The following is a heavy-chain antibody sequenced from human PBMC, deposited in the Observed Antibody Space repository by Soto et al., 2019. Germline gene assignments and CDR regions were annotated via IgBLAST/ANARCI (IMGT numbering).Heavy chain of an antibody. V-gene: IGHV1-3*01. D-gene: IGHD6-19*01. Sequence: GASVKVSCKASGYTFTSYAMHWVRQAAGQRLEWMGWINAGNGNTKYSQKFQGRVTITRDTSASTAYMELSSLRSEDTAVYYCARKSLAVAGPEYFQHWGQGTLVTVSS. CDR2: INAGNGNT. CDR1: GYTFTSYA. CDR3: ARKSLAVAGPEYFQH. J-gene: IGHJ1*01.